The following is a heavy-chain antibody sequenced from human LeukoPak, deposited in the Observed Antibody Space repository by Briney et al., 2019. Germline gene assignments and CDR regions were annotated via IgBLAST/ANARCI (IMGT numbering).Heavy chain of an antibody. CDR3: AKESRLGGASGSHHFDY. Sequence: TSETLSLTCTVSGAPVNFYYLSWIRHSAEKGLEWIGRIYTRGNTNYNPSLKSRVTLSVDTSRNQFSLMLSFVTAADTAVYYCAKESRLGGASGSHHFDYWGQGVLVTVSS. J-gene: IGHJ4*02. D-gene: IGHD3-10*01. V-gene: IGHV4-4*07. CDR2: IYTRGNT. CDR1: GAPVNFYY.